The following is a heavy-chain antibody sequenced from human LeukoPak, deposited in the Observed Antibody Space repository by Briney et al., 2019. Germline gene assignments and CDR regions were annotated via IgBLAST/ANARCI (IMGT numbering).Heavy chain of an antibody. V-gene: IGHV4-34*01. J-gene: IGHJ3*02. CDR1: GFTFSSHA. D-gene: IGHD1-1*01. CDR3: ARGTSTEYAFDI. CDR2: INHSGST. Sequence: GSLRLSCAASGFTFSSHAMSWIRQPPGKGLEWIGEINHSGSTNYNPSLKSRVTISVDTSKSQFSLKLSSVTAADTAVYYCARGTSTEYAFDIWGQGTMVTVSS.